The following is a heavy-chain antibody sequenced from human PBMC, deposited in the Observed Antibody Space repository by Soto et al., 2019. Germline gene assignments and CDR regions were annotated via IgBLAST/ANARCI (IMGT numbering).Heavy chain of an antibody. CDR1: GFTFSGSA. CDR2: IRSKANSYAT. V-gene: IGHV3-73*01. CDR3: TRSYYDFWSGSFYYYYYGMDV. J-gene: IGHJ6*02. D-gene: IGHD3-3*01. Sequence: GGSLRLSCAASGFTFSGSARHWVRQASGKGLEWVGRIRSKANSYATAYAASVKGRFTISRDDSKNTAYLQMNSLKTEDTAVYYCTRSYYDFWSGSFYYYYYGMDVWGQGTTVTVSS.